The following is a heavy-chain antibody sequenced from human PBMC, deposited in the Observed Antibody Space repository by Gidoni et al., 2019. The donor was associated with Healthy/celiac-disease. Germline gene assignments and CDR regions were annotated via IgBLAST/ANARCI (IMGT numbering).Heavy chain of an antibody. V-gene: IGHV2-5*02. Sequence: QITLKESGPTLVKPTQTLTLTCTFSGFSLSTSGVGVGWIRQPPGKALEWLALIYWDDDKRYSPSLKSRLTITKDTSKNQVVLTMTNMDPVDTATYYCAHLAAITYYYGSGSYYKGGGRFDPWGQGTLVTVSS. J-gene: IGHJ5*02. D-gene: IGHD3-10*01. CDR2: IYWDDDK. CDR3: AHLAAITYYYGSGSYYKGGGRFDP. CDR1: GFSLSTSGVG.